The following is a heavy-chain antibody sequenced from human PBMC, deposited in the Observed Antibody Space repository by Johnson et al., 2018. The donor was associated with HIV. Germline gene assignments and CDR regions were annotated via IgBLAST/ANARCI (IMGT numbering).Heavy chain of an antibody. CDR1: GFTFSNHA. Sequence: VQLVESGGGVVQPGRSLRLSCAASGFTFSNHAMHWVRQAPGKGLEWVAVIWYDGSNKYYADSVKGRFTISRDNSKNTLYLQMNSLRAEDTAVYYCTTAKTIFGVVTLDGFDFWGQGTMVTVSS. CDR3: TTAKTIFGVVTLDGFDF. D-gene: IGHD3-3*01. J-gene: IGHJ3*01. V-gene: IGHV3-30*04. CDR2: IWYDGSNK.